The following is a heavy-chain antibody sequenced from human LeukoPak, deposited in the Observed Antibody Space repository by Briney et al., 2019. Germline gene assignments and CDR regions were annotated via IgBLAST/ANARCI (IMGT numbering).Heavy chain of an antibody. D-gene: IGHD1-7*01. CDR2: IYSGGNT. J-gene: IGHJ4*02. CDR3: ARDTWNYGGPFDY. V-gene: IGHV3-53*05. Sequence: GGSLRLSCTVSGFTVSSNSWSWVRQAPGKGLEWVSSIYSGGNTHYSDSVKGRFTISRDNSKNTLYLQMGSLRAEDMAVYYCARDTWNYGGPFDYWGQGTLVTVSS. CDR1: GFTVSSNS.